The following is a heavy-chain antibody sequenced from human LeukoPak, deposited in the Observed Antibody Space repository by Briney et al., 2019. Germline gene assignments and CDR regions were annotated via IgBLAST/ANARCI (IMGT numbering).Heavy chain of an antibody. V-gene: IGHV4-4*02. CDR2: IYHSGNT. J-gene: IGHJ4*02. Sequence: SETLSLTCAVSGGSINRSNWWKWVRQPPGQGLEWIAEIYHSGNTNYNPSLKSRVTISLDKSKNQFSLKLTSVTAADTALYFCARAGGGTYYFDFWGQGTLVTVSS. D-gene: IGHD1-26*01. CDR3: ARAGGGTYYFDF. CDR1: GGSINRSNW.